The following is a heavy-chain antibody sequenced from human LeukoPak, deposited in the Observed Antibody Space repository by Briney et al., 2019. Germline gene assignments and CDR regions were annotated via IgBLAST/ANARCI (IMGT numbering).Heavy chain of an antibody. Sequence: ASVKVSCKASGYTFTSYDISWVRQAPGQGLEWMGWISAYNGNTNYAQKLQGRVTMTTDTSTSTAYMELRSLRSDDTAVYYCARQASGSYSSYYYYMDVWGKGTTVTVSS. V-gene: IGHV1-18*01. D-gene: IGHD3-10*01. CDR2: ISAYNGNT. CDR3: ARQASGSYSSYYYYMDV. CDR1: GYTFTSYD. J-gene: IGHJ6*03.